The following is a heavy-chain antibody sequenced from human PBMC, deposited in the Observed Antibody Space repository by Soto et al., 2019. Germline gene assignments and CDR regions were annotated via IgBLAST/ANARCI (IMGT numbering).Heavy chain of an antibody. CDR3: ATDRWGGAFDI. Sequence: PGGSLRLSCAAPDFTFSTYWMAGLRQTPGKGLEFVANIRQDGGETNYVDSVKGRFTISRDNAKNSLYLQMNSLRAEDTAVYYCATDRWGGAFDIWGQGTVVTVSS. V-gene: IGHV3-7*01. CDR1: DFTFSTYW. CDR2: IRQDGGET. D-gene: IGHD7-27*01. J-gene: IGHJ3*02.